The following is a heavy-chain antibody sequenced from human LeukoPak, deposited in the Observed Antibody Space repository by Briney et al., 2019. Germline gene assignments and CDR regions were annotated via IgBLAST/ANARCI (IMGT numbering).Heavy chain of an antibody. CDR2: MNPNSGNT. CDR1: GYTFTSYD. CDR3: AREGRHSGYDNDAFDI. J-gene: IGHJ3*02. D-gene: IGHD5-12*01. V-gene: IGHV1-8*01. Sequence: ASVKVSCKASGYTFTSYDINWVRQATGQGLEWMGWMNPNSGNTGYAQKFQGRVTMTRNTSISTAYMELSSLRSEDTAVYYCAREGRHSGYDNDAFDIWGQGTMVTVSS.